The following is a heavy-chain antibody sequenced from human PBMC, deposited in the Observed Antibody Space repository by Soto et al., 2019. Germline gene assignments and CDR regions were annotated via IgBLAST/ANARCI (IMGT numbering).Heavy chain of an antibody. CDR2: IVPVFGTA. Sequence: SVKVSFKASGGTSNNNANSWVRQAPGQGLEWMGGIVPVFGTANYAQKFRGRVRITADDSTRNLNMELSSLRSDDTAVYYCATLQGSGTYYDDDYWGQGTLVTVSS. D-gene: IGHD3-10*01. V-gene: IGHV1-69*13. CDR1: GGTSNNNA. CDR3: ATLQGSGTYYDDDY. J-gene: IGHJ4*02.